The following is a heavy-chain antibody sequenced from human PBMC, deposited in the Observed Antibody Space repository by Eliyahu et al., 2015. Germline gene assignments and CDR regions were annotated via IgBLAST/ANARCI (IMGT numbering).Heavy chain of an antibody. Sequence: QVRLVQSGAEVKMPGASVRVSCKVSGYPVTAXSMHWXRQXPGKGLEWMGGFDPEDGRKYYAQKFKGRVIMTEDTSTDTAYIVVNSLRSDDTGAYYCATDRFFDWLSTWGQGTQVTVSP. CDR2: FDPEDGRK. D-gene: IGHD3-9*01. J-gene: IGHJ5*02. CDR1: GYPVTAXS. CDR3: ATDRFFDWLST. V-gene: IGHV1-24*01.